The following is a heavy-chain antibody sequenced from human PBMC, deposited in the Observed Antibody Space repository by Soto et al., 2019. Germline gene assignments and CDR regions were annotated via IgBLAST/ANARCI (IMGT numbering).Heavy chain of an antibody. CDR1: GYTFSGSS. V-gene: IGHV1-3*01. J-gene: IGHJ4*02. CDR2: INSVNGNT. D-gene: IGHD2-15*01. Sequence: ASVKISCKASGYTFSGSSMHWVRQAPGQRLEWMGWINSVNGNTDYSQKFQGRVTITRDTSASTDYMELSSLTSEDTALYYCARGMGGYLDYWGQGTQVTVSS. CDR3: ARGMGGYLDY.